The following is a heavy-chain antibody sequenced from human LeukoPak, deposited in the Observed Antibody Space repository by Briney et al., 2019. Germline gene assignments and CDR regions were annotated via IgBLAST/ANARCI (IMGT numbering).Heavy chain of an antibody. Sequence: GGSLRLSCAASGFTFSSYEMNWVRQAPGKGLEWVSNISSSGSTIYYADSVKGRFTISRDNAKNSLYLQMNSLRAEDTALYYCEELGITMIGGVWGKGTTVTISS. D-gene: IGHD3-10*02. CDR2: ISSSGSTI. V-gene: IGHV3-48*03. CDR1: GFTFSSYE. CDR3: EELGITMIGGV. J-gene: IGHJ6*04.